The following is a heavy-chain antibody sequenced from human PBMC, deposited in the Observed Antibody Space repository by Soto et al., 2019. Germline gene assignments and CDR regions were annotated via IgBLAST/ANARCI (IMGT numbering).Heavy chain of an antibody. CDR3: ARRGYNYPFFDY. Sequence: DSLTISRKGSGYSFTSYWIGLVRQMPGKGLEWMGIIYPGDSDTRYSPSFQGQVTISADKSISTAYLQWSSLKASDTAMYYCARRGYNYPFFDYWGQGTLVTVSS. D-gene: IGHD5-12*01. V-gene: IGHV5-51*01. CDR2: IYPGDSDT. CDR1: GYSFTSYW. J-gene: IGHJ4*02.